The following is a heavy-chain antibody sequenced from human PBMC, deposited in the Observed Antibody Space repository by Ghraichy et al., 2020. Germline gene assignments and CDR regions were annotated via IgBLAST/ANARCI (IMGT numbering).Heavy chain of an antibody. Sequence: GGSLRLSCAASGFTFSSYEMNWVRQAPGKGLEWVSYISSSGSTIYYADSVKGRFTISRDNAKNSLYLQMNSLRAEDTAVYYCAIGGAGDAFDIWGQGTMVTVSS. CDR3: AIGGAGDAFDI. D-gene: IGHD3-10*01. CDR1: GFTFSSYE. J-gene: IGHJ3*02. CDR2: ISSSGSTI. V-gene: IGHV3-48*03.